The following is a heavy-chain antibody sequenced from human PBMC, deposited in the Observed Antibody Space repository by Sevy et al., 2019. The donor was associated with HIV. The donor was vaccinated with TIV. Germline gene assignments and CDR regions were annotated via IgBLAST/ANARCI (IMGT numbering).Heavy chain of an antibody. CDR2: ISESDERI. CDR1: GFTFSSYG. CDR3: ARNLGALPNYYYGVDV. V-gene: IGHV3-23*01. J-gene: IGHJ6*02. D-gene: IGHD6-6*01. Sequence: GGSLRLSCGASGFTFSSYGMSWVRQAPGKGLEWISTISESDERIKHADSVKGRFAISRDNSKKSLYLQMRSLRAEDTAVYYCARNLGALPNYYYGVDVWGQGTTVTVSS.